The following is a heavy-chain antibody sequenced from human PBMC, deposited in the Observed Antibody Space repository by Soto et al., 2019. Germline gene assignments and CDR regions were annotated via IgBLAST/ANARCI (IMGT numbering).Heavy chain of an antibody. V-gene: IGHV4-59*02. CDR2: IYYSGST. Sequence: SETLSLTCTVSGGSVSSYYWSWIRQPPGKGLEWIGYIYYSGSTNYNPSLKSRVTISVDTSKNQFSLKLSSVTAADTAVYYCARRYCSGGSCYSSWFDPWGQGTLVTVSS. D-gene: IGHD2-15*01. J-gene: IGHJ5*02. CDR1: GGSVSSYY. CDR3: ARRYCSGGSCYSSWFDP.